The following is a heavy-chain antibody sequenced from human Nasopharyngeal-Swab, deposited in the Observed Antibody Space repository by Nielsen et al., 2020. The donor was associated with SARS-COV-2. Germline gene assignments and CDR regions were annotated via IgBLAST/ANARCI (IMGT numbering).Heavy chain of an antibody. J-gene: IGHJ4*02. Sequence: ASVKVSCKASGYTFTNYYMHWVRQAPGQGLEWMGMINPSGGSTSYAQKFQGRVTMTRDTSTSTVYMELSSLRSEDTAVYYCARAYNWNDGGDYWGQGTLVTVSS. CDR2: INPSGGST. V-gene: IGHV1-46*01. CDR1: GYTFTNYY. CDR3: ARAYNWNDGGDY. D-gene: IGHD1-20*01.